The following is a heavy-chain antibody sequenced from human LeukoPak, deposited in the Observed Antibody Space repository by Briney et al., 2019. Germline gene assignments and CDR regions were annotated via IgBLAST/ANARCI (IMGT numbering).Heavy chain of an antibody. CDR1: GFTFSSYA. J-gene: IGHJ4*02. V-gene: IGHV3-30*04. CDR2: ISYDGSNK. CDR3: ARGSYGDYARFDY. Sequence: GGSLRLSCAASGFTFSSYAMHWVRQAPGKGLGWVAVISYDGSNKYYADSVKGRFTISRDNSKNTLYLQMNSLRAEDTAVYYCARGSYGDYARFDYWGQGTLVTVSS. D-gene: IGHD4-17*01.